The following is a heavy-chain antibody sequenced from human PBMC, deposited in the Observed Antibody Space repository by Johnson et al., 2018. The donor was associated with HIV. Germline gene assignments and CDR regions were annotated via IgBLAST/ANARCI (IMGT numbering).Heavy chain of an antibody. CDR2: SYSGGSI. CDR3: AKDIGDGYNRWGAFDF. V-gene: IGHV3-66*02. CDR1: GFTVSSNY. J-gene: IGHJ3*01. Sequence: VQLVESGGGLVQPGGSLRLSCAASGFTVSSNYMSWVRQAPGKGLEWVSVSYSGGSIGYADSVKGRFTISRDNAKTSLYLQMNSLRAEGTALYYCAKDIGDGYNRWGAFDFWGQGTMVTVSS. D-gene: IGHD5-24*01.